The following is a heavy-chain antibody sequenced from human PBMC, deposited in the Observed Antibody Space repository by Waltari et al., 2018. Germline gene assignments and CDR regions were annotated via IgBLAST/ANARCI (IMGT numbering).Heavy chain of an antibody. Sequence: QVQLVQSGAEVKKPGASVKVSCKASGYTFTSYDINWVRQATGQGLEWMGWMNPNRGKTGYAQKFQGRVTMTRNTSISTAYMELSSLRSEDTAVYYCARQSRITMVRGAESYIGYWGQGTLVTVSS. J-gene: IGHJ4*02. CDR2: MNPNRGKT. V-gene: IGHV1-8*01. CDR3: ARQSRITMVRGAESYIGY. CDR1: GYTFTSYD. D-gene: IGHD3-10*01.